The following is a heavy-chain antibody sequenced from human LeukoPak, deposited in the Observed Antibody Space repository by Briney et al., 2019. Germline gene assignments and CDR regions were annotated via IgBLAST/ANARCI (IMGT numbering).Heavy chain of an antibody. CDR3: AVVVPAAMGVDY. CDR2: ISSSGGYI. V-gene: IGHV3-21*01. D-gene: IGHD2-2*01. Sequence: PGGSLRLPCAASGFTFSSYSMNWVRQAPGKGLEWVSSISSSGGYIYYADSVKGRFTISRDNAKNSLYLQMNSLRAEDTAVYYCAVVVPAAMGVDYWGQGTLVTVSS. CDR1: GFTFSSYS. J-gene: IGHJ4*02.